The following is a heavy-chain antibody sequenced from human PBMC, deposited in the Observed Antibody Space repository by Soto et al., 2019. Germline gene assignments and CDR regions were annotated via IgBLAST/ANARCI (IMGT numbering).Heavy chain of an antibody. V-gene: IGHV3-48*02. J-gene: IGHJ4*02. CDR2: ISSSISTM. CDR3: AREVRDTAVADFDY. Sequence: EVQRVESGGGLVQPGGSLRLSCAASGFTFSSYSMNWVRQAPGKGLEWLSYISSSISTMHYADSVKGRFTISRDNAKNSLYLQINSLRDEDTAVYYGAREVRDTAVADFDYWGQGTLVTVSS. D-gene: IGHD5-18*01. CDR1: GFTFSSYS.